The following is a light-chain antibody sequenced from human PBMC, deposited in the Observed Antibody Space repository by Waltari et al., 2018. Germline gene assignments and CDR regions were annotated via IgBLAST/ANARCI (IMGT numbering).Light chain of an antibody. CDR3: QQRFSMPPDT. CDR1: RSIATY. J-gene: IGKJ2*01. CDR2: GAS. V-gene: IGKV1-39*01. Sequence: DIQMTQSPSSLSASVGDRVTITCRGSRSIATYLHWYQQKPRKAPKLLIYGASRLQSGVPSRCSGSGAGTDVTLTISSLQPEDFATYYCQQRFSMPPDTFGQGTNIEIK.